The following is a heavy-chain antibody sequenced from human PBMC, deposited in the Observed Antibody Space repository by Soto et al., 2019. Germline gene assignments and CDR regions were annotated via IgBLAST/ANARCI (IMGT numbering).Heavy chain of an antibody. D-gene: IGHD3-10*02. CDR1: GFIFDDYA. V-gene: IGHV3-9*01. Sequence: EVQLAESGGDSVQPGRSLRLSCAASGFIFDDYAMHWVRQVPGKGLEWVSGISWNGRSVAYADSVKGRFTISRDSAKRSLYLEMRSLTTEDTALYYCAKGADMLDYYYFMDVWGKGTTVTVSS. J-gene: IGHJ6*04. CDR3: AKGADMLDYYYFMDV. CDR2: ISWNGRSV.